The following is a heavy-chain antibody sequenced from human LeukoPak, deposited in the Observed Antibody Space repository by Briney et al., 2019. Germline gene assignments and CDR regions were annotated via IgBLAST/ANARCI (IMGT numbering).Heavy chain of an antibody. V-gene: IGHV1-69*04. Sequence: GASVKVSCKASGGTFSSYAIGWVRQAPGQGLEWMGRIIPILGIANYAQKFQGRVTITADKSTSTAYMELSSLRSEDTAVYYCARDLVDTAMATFDYWGQGTLVTVSS. J-gene: IGHJ4*02. CDR2: IIPILGIA. CDR3: ARDLVDTAMATFDY. CDR1: GGTFSSYA. D-gene: IGHD5-18*01.